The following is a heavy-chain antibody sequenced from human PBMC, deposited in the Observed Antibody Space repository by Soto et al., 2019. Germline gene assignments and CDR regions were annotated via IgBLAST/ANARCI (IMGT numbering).Heavy chain of an antibody. CDR2: ISAYNGNT. Sequence: QVQLVQSGAEVKKPGASVKVSCKASGYTFTSYGISWVRQAPGQGLEWMGWISAYNGNTNYAQKLQGRVTMTTDTSTSTAYMERRSLRSDDTAVYYCARSVVTMVRGVIVHWFDPWGQGTLVTVSS. V-gene: IGHV1-18*01. D-gene: IGHD3-10*01. CDR3: ARSVVTMVRGVIVHWFDP. CDR1: GYTFTSYG. J-gene: IGHJ5*02.